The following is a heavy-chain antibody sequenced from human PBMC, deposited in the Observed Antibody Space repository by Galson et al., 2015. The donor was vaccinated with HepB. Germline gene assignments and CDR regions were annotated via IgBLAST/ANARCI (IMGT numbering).Heavy chain of an antibody. CDR1: GGTFSSYA. J-gene: IGHJ3*02. D-gene: IGHD5-18*01. CDR2: IIPIFGTA. V-gene: IGHV1-69*01. Sequence: QSGAEVKKPGESLKVSCKASGGTFSSYAISWVRQAPGQGLEWMGGIIPIFGTANYAQKFQGRVTITADESTSTAYMELSSLRSEDTAVYYCARSDQLIDAFDIWGQGTMVTVSS. CDR3: ARSDQLIDAFDI.